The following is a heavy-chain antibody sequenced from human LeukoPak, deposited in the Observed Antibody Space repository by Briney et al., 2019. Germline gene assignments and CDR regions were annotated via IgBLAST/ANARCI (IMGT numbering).Heavy chain of an antibody. D-gene: IGHD3-22*01. CDR2: ISAYNGNT. CDR3: AREARVRYYDSSGYYFTVGRAFDI. CDR1: GYTFTSYG. J-gene: IGHJ3*02. Sequence: GASVKVSCKASGYTFTSYGISWVRQAPGQGLEWMGWISAYNGNTNYAQKLQGRVTMTTDTSTSTAHMELRSLRSDDTAVYYCAREARVRYYDSSGYYFTVGRAFDIWGQGTMVTVSS. V-gene: IGHV1-18*01.